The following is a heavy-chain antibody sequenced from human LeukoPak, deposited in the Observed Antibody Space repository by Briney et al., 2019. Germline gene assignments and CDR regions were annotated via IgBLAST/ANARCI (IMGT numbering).Heavy chain of an antibody. CDR3: AREPNQAIVVAGTNYYQYYYMDV. V-gene: IGHV4-39*07. Sequence: KPSETLSLTCTVSGGSISSSSYYWGWIRQPPGKGLEWIGSIYYSGSTYYNPSLKSRVSMSVDTSKNQFSLKLSSVTAADTAVYYCAREPNQAIVVAGTNYYQYYYMDVWGKGTTVTVSS. CDR2: IYYSGST. D-gene: IGHD6-19*01. CDR1: GGSISSSSYY. J-gene: IGHJ6*03.